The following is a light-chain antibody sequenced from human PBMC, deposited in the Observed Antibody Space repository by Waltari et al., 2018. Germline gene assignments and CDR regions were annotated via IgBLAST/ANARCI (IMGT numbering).Light chain of an antibody. CDR2: WAS. J-gene: IGKJ1*01. V-gene: IGKV4-1*01. Sequence: DIVMTQSPDSLAVSLGERATINCKSSQSVLYSSNNKNYLAWYQQKPGQPPTLLIYWASTRESGVPDRFSGSVSGTDFTLTISSLQAEDVAVYYCQKYYNTWGFGQGTKVEIK. CDR3: QKYYNTWG. CDR1: QSVLYSSNNKNY.